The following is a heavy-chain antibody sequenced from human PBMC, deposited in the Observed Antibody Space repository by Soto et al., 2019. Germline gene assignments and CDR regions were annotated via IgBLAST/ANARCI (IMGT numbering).Heavy chain of an antibody. V-gene: IGHV3-30-3*01. D-gene: IGHD4-17*01. Sequence: QVQLVESGGGVVQPGRSLRLSYAASGFTFSSYAMHWVRQAPGKGLEWVAVISYDGSNKYYADSVKGRFTISRDNSKNTLYLQMNSLRAEDTAVYYCARPLDYGDYAYYGMDVWGQGTTVTVSS. CDR2: ISYDGSNK. CDR3: ARPLDYGDYAYYGMDV. CDR1: GFTFSSYA. J-gene: IGHJ6*02.